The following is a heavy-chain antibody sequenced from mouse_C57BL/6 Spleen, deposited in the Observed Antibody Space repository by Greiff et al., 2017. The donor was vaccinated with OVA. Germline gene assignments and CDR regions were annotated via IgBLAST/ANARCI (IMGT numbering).Heavy chain of an antibody. CDR2: ISYDGSN. V-gene: IGHV3-6*01. CDR3: ARGEDDYDRAWFAY. CDR1: GYSITSGYY. D-gene: IGHD2-4*01. J-gene: IGHJ3*01. Sequence: DVHLVESGPGLVKPSQSLSLTCSVTGYSITSGYYWNWIRQFPGNKLEWMGYISYDGSNNYNPSLKNRISITRDTSKNQFFLKLNSVTTEDTATYYCARGEDDYDRAWFAYWGQGTLVTVSA.